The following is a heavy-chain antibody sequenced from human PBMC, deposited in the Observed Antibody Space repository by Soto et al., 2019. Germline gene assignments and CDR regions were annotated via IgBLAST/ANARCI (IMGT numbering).Heavy chain of an antibody. J-gene: IGHJ6*02. Sequence: GGSLRLSCAASGFTLSSYWMHWVRQAPGKGLVWVSRINSDGSSTSYADSVKGRFTISGDNAKNTLYLQMNSLRAEDTAVYYCARDDIVVVPAAKSWYYYGMDVWGQGTTVTVSS. CDR1: GFTLSSYW. CDR3: ARDDIVVVPAAKSWYYYGMDV. V-gene: IGHV3-74*01. D-gene: IGHD2-2*01. CDR2: INSDGSST.